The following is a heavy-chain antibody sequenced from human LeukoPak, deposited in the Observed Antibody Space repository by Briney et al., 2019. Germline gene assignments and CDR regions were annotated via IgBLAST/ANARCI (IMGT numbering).Heavy chain of an antibody. D-gene: IGHD6-6*01. CDR3: ARGTEEYSKSSGWFDP. V-gene: IGHV1-69*13. Sequence: ASAKVSCKASGGTFSIYAINWVRQAPGQGLEWMGGIIPLFGTPNYAQKFQGRVTITADESTNTAYMELNSLRSEDTAVYYCARGTEEYSKSSGWFDPWGQGTLVIVSS. CDR2: IIPLFGTP. J-gene: IGHJ5*02. CDR1: GGTFSIYA.